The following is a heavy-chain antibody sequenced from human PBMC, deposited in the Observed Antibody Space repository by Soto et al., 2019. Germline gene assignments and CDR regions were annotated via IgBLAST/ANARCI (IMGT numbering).Heavy chain of an antibody. CDR3: ARAYYGSGRYPRYYYGMDV. CDR2: IYDSGST. CDR1: GGSISSYY. D-gene: IGHD3-10*01. J-gene: IGHJ6*02. Sequence: SETLSLTCTVSGGSISSYYWSWIRQPPGKGLEWIGYIYDSGSTNYNPSLKSRVTISVDTSKNQFSLKLSSVTAADTAVYYCARAYYGSGRYPRYYYGMDVWGQGTTVTVSS. V-gene: IGHV4-59*01.